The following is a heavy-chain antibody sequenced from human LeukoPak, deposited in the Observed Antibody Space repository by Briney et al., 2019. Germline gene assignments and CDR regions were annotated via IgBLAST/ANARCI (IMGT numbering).Heavy chain of an antibody. V-gene: IGHV3-33*01. CDR2: IWYDGSNK. J-gene: IGHJ5*02. D-gene: IGHD3-9*01. CDR3: GVYLTTDYRAFDP. Sequence: GRSLRLSCAASGFTFSSYGMHWVRQAPGKGLEWVAVIWYDGSNKYYAGSVKGRFTISRDNSNNALYLQMNSLRAEDTAVYYCGVYLTTDYRAFDPWGQGTLVTVSS. CDR1: GFTFSSYG.